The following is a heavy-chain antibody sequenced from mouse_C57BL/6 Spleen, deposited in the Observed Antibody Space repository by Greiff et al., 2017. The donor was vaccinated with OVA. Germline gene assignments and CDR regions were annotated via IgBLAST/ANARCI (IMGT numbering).Heavy chain of an antibody. CDR2: IYPGDGDT. D-gene: IGHD2-4*01. CDR3: ASGYYDYEYFDV. Sequence: VQLVESGPELVKPGASVKISCTASGYAFSSSWMNWVKQRPGKGLEWIGRIYPGDGDTNYNGKFKGKATLTADKYSSTAYMQLRSLTSEDSAVYFCASGYYDYEYFDVWGTGTTVTVSS. V-gene: IGHV1-82*01. J-gene: IGHJ1*03. CDR1: GYAFSSSW.